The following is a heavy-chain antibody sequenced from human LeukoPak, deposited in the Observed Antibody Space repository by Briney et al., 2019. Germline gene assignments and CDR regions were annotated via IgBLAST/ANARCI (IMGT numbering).Heavy chain of an antibody. D-gene: IGHD2-15*01. V-gene: IGHV1-46*01. CDR2: INPSGGST. CDR3: ARDGWVRYCSGGRCYGPAY. Sequence: ASVKVSCKASGGTFSSYAISWVRQAPGQGLEWMGIINPSGGSTSYAQKFQGRVTMTRDTSTSTVYMELSSLRSEDTAVYYCARDGWVRYCSGGRCYGPAYWGQGTLVTVSS. J-gene: IGHJ4*02. CDR1: GGTFSSYA.